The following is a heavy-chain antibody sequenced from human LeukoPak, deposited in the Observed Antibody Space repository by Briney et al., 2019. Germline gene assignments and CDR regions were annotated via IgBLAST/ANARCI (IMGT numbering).Heavy chain of an antibody. D-gene: IGHD3-22*01. CDR1: GGSISSYY. V-gene: IGHV4-59*01. Sequence: SETLSLTCGVSGGSISSYYWSWIRQPPGKGLEWIGYFYYSGSTNYNPSLKSRVTISVDTSKNQFSLKLSSVTAADTAVYYCARVSYYYDSSGPRAIDAFDIWGQGTMVTVSS. CDR3: ARVSYYYDSSGPRAIDAFDI. CDR2: FYYSGST. J-gene: IGHJ3*02.